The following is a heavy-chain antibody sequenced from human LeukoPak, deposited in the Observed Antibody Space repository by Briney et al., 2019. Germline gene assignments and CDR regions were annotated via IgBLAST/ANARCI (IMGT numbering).Heavy chain of an antibody. CDR1: GGSITSSSYY. CDR2: IYYSGST. CDR3: AGWDTDSYFDY. Sequence: PSETLSLTCTVSGGSITSSSYYWGWIRQPPGKGLEWIGSIYYSGSTYYNPSLKSRVTIFVDTSKNQFSLKLNSVTAADTALYYCAGWDTDSYFDYWGQGTLVTVSS. D-gene: IGHD5-18*01. J-gene: IGHJ4*02. V-gene: IGHV4-39*01.